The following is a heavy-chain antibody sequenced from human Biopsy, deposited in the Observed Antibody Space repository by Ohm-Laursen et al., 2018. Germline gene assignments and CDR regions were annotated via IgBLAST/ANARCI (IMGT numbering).Heavy chain of an antibody. D-gene: IGHD3-9*01. CDR3: ATKLTGYFHH. J-gene: IGHJ1*01. CDR2: NIPILGTG. Sequence: VASVKASCKAPEGTFSNYGVNWVRQAPGQGLEWLGGNIPILGTGNYAQKFQDRVTVAADTSTSTATMELRSLRSDDTAVYYCATKLTGYFHHWGQGTLVIVSS. CDR1: EGTFSNYG. V-gene: IGHV1-69*06.